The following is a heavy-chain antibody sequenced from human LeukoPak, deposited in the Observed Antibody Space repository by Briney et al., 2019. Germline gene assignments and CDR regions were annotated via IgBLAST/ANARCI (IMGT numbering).Heavy chain of an antibody. Sequence: SETLSLTCTVSGGSISSYYWSWIRQPAGKGLEWIGRIYTSGSTNYNPSLKSRVTMSVDTSRNQFSLKLSSVTAADTAVYYCARETGSYYDSSGYYYGGFYFDYWGQGTLVTVSS. CDR1: GGSISSYY. D-gene: IGHD3-22*01. J-gene: IGHJ4*02. CDR2: IYTSGST. CDR3: ARETGSYYDSSGYYYGGFYFDY. V-gene: IGHV4-4*07.